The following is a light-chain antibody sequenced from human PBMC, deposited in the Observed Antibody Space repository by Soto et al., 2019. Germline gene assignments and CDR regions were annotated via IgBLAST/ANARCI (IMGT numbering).Light chain of an antibody. CDR1: SSNIGKNY. CDR3: GTWDTSLSAVV. Sequence: QSVLTQPPSVSAAPGQKVTISCSGSSSNIGKNYVSWYQRLPGTAPKLLIYDNNARSSGIPDRFSGSKSGTSATLGIAGLQTGDEADDYCGTWDTSLSAVVFGGGTKLTVL. CDR2: DNN. J-gene: IGLJ2*01. V-gene: IGLV1-51*01.